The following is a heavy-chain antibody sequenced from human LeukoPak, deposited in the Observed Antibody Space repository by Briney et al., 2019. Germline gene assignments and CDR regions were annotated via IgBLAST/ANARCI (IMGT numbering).Heavy chain of an antibody. J-gene: IGHJ4*02. V-gene: IGHV3-23*01. CDR2: ISGSGGST. CDR1: GFTFSSYA. Sequence: GGSLRLSCAASGFTFSSYAMSWVRQAPRKGLEWVPAISGSGGSTYYADSVKGRFTISRDNSKNTLYLQMNSLRAEDTAVYYCAKVYDSSGYLFDYWGQGTLVTVSS. CDR3: AKVYDSSGYLFDY. D-gene: IGHD3-22*01.